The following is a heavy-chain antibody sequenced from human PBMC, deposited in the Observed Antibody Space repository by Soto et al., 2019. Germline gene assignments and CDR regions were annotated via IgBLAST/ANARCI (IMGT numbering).Heavy chain of an antibody. CDR2: ISAYNDYT. V-gene: IGHV1-18*01. CDR3: ARGGYYDNAWGKLSLYGLDV. D-gene: IGHD3-16*01. Sequence: QVQLVQSAAEVKKPGASVKVSCKASGYTFIRYGITWVRQAPGQGLEWMGWISAYNDYTIYAQKLQGRVTMTTDTSTRIVYMELRGQKSAETAVYYCARGGYYDNAWGKLSLYGLDVWGQGTSVTVSS. CDR1: GYTFIRYG. J-gene: IGHJ6*02.